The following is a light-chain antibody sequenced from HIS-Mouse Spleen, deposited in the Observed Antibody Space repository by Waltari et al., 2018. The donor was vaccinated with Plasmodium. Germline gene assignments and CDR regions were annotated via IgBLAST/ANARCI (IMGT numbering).Light chain of an antibody. CDR3: CSYAGSSSVV. Sequence: QSALTQPASVSGSPGQSIPISCTGTSSDLGRYNLISWDQQHPGKAPKLMIYEGSKRPSGVSNRFSGSKSGNTASLTISGLQAEDEADYYCCSYAGSSSVVFGGGTKLTVL. CDR2: EGS. J-gene: IGLJ2*01. CDR1: SSDLGRYNL. V-gene: IGLV2-23*01.